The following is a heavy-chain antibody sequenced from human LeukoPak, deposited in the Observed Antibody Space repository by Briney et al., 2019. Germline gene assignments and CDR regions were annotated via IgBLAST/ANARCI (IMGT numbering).Heavy chain of an antibody. J-gene: IGHJ4*02. CDR2: IYYSGST. Sequence: SSETLSLTCTGSGGSISSYYWSWIRQPPGKGLEWFGYIYYSGSTNYNPSLKSRVTISVDTSKNQFSLKLSSVTAADTAVYYCARAGYYYDSSGYYDYWGQGTLVTVSS. CDR1: GGSISSYY. CDR3: ARAGYYYDSSGYYDY. V-gene: IGHV4-59*01. D-gene: IGHD3-22*01.